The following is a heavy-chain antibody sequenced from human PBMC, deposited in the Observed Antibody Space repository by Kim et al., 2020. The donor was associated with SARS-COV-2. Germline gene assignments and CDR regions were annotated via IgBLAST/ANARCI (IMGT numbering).Heavy chain of an antibody. Sequence: GGSLRLSCTASGFTFGDYAMSWFRQAPGKGLEWVGFIRSKAYGGTTEYAASVKGRFTISRDDSKNIAYLQMNSLKTEDTAVYYCTRAPGVRGVIIRTRNWFDPWGQGTLVTVSS. CDR2: IRSKAYGGTT. J-gene: IGHJ5*02. CDR1: GFTFGDYA. V-gene: IGHV3-49*03. CDR3: TRAPGVRGVIIRTRNWFDP. D-gene: IGHD3-10*01.